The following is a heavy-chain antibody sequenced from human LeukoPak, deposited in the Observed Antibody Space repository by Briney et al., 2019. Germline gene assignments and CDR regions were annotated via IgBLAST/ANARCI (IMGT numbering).Heavy chain of an antibody. CDR3: ARLAISGGQRPSLRNTAMVDY. D-gene: IGHD5-18*01. CDR2: IKQDGSEK. J-gene: IGHJ4*02. CDR1: GFTFSSYW. V-gene: IGHV3-7*01. Sequence: GGSLRLSCAASGFTFSSYWMSWVRQAPGKGLEWVANIKQDGSEKYYVDSVKGRFTISRDNAKKSLYLQMNRLRAEDTAVYYCARLAISGGQRPSLRNTAMVDYWGQGTLVTVSS.